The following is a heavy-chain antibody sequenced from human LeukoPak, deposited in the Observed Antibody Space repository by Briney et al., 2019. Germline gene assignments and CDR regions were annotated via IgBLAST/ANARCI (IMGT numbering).Heavy chain of an antibody. CDR3: ATSHDSAGND. D-gene: IGHD2-15*01. V-gene: IGHV3-7*01. J-gene: IGHJ4*02. CDR2: IRHDGNAK. Sequence: PGGSLRLSCAASGFAFSDFWMSWLRQAPGKGLEWVANIRHDGNAKNYVPSVRGRFTISRDNAKNSLYLQMNSLTVEDTAVYYCATSHDSAGNDWGQGTLVTVSS. CDR1: GFAFSDFW.